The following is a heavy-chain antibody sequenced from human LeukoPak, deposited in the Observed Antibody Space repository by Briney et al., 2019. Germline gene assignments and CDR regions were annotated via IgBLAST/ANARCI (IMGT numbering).Heavy chain of an antibody. V-gene: IGHV4-59*01. J-gene: IGHJ3*02. Sequence: PSETLSLTCTVSGGSISSYYWSWIRQPPGKGLEWVGYIYYSGSTNYNPSLKSRVTISVDTSKNQFSLKLSSVTAADTAVYYCARAKPLGYSSSYAFDIWAKGQWSPSLQ. CDR1: GGSISSYY. CDR2: IYYSGST. CDR3: ARAKPLGYSSSYAFDI. D-gene: IGHD6-13*01.